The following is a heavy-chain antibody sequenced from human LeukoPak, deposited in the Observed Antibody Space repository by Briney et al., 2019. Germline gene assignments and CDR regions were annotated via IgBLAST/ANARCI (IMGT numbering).Heavy chain of an antibody. CDR3: ARVQSYYDSSGYYDAFDI. J-gene: IGHJ3*02. CDR2: IYISGST. D-gene: IGHD3-22*01. V-gene: IGHV4-61*02. Sequence: SQTLSLTCTVSGGSISSGSYYWSWIRQPAGKGLEWIGRIYISGSTNYNPSLKSRVTISVDTSKNQFSLKLSSVTAADTAVYYCARVQSYYDSSGYYDAFDIWGQGTMVTVSS. CDR1: GGSISSGSYY.